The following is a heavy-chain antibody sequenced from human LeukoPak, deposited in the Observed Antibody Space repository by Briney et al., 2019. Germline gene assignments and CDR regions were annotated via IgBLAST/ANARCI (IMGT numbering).Heavy chain of an antibody. Sequence: GGSLRLSCAASGFTFTSYSMNWVRQAPGKGLEWVSYISGGSGTIYYADSVKGRFTISRDNAKNSLYLQMNSLRAADTAVYYCARGRWFGGFYCLDVWGKGTTVTVSS. CDR2: ISGGSGTI. J-gene: IGHJ6*04. D-gene: IGHD3-10*01. CDR1: GFTFTSYS. V-gene: IGHV3-48*01. CDR3: ARGRWFGGFYCLDV.